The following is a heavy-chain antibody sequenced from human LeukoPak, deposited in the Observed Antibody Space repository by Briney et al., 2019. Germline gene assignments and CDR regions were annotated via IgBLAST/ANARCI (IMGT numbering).Heavy chain of an antibody. CDR1: GFTFSSYG. J-gene: IGHJ4*02. Sequence: GGTLRLSCAASGFTFSSYGVSWVRQAPGKGLEWVSGISGSGHRTYYADSVKGRFTISRDNSRNTLYLQMNSLRTDDTAVYFCATSDYSNFAREYYFDNWGQGTLVTVSS. D-gene: IGHD4-11*01. CDR2: ISGSGHRT. CDR3: ATSDYSNFAREYYFDN. V-gene: IGHV3-23*01.